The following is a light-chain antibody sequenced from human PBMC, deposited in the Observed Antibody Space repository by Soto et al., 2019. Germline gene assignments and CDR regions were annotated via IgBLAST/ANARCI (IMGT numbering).Light chain of an antibody. CDR1: QDIRSY. V-gene: IGKV1-39*01. Sequence: DIEMTQSPSSLSASVGDRVTITCRTSQDIRSYLNWYQQRPGKAPKLRIYATSSLQSGVPSRFSGSGSGTDFALTISSLQPEDVATDYCQQSYSTPRTFGQGTKVEIK. J-gene: IGKJ2*01. CDR3: QQSYSTPRT. CDR2: ATS.